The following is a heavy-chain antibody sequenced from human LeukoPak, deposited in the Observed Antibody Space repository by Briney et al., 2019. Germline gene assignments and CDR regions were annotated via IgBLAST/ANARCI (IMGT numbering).Heavy chain of an antibody. CDR2: VSSNGAKT. J-gene: IGHJ3*02. CDR1: GFTFSSYA. CDR3: ARAHYDLHDAFDI. D-gene: IGHD3-22*01. Sequence: GGSLRLSCAASGFTFSSYAITWVRQAPGKGLEWVSAVSSNGAKTYYADSVKGRFTISRDNSKNTLYLQMNSLRAEDTAVYYCARAHYDLHDAFDIWGQGTMVTVSS. V-gene: IGHV3-23*01.